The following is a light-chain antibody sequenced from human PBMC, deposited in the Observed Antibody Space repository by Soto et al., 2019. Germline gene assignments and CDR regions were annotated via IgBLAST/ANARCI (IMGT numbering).Light chain of an antibody. J-gene: IGKJ1*01. V-gene: IGKV3-20*01. CDR1: FIISY. Sequence: EIVLRQCPATLYLYPGDGATLSCRARFIISYLAWYQQNPGHAPRLLIYGPSPRPTRIPARFSGSGSGTDSPLTISGLEPEDFAVYYCPQYGSSLWPSGQATKV. CDR3: PQYGSSLWP. CDR2: GPS.